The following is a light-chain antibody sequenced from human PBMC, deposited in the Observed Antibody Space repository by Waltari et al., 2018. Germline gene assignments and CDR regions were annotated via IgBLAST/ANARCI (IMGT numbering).Light chain of an antibody. J-gene: IGLJ2*01. CDR1: YSNIGINI. CDR2: SND. Sequence: QSVLTQPPSASGPPGQRVTISGSGSYSNIGINIVAWYQQLPGTAPKLLIYSNDYRPSGVPDRFSGSKSGTPASLAISGLQSEDEADYYCATWDDRLTGVVFGGGTRVTVL. CDR3: ATWDDRLTGVV. V-gene: IGLV1-44*01.